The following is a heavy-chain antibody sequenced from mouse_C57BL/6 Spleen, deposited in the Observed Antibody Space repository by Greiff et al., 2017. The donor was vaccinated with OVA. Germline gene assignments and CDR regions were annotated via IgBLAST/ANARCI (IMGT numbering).Heavy chain of an antibody. V-gene: IGHV5-4*03. CDR3: ARGGGNYRGY. J-gene: IGHJ2*01. CDR2: ISDGGSYT. D-gene: IGHD2-1*01. CDR1: GFTFSSSA. Sequence: EVKVVESGGGLVKPGGSLKLSCAASGFTFSSSAMSWVRQTPATRLAWVATISDGGSYTYYPDNVKGRFTISRDNAKTKLYLQMSHLKSEDTAMYYCARGGGNYRGYWGQGTTLTVSS.